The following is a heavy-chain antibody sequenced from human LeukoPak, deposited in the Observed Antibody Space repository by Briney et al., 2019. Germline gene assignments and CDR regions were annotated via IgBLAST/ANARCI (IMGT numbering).Heavy chain of an antibody. Sequence: SETLSLTCTVSGGSISSHYWSWIRQPPGKGLEWIGYIYYSGSTYYNPSLRSRVTISVDTSKNLFSLKLSSVTAADTAVYYCARVQRPLDGADYWGQGTLVTVSS. CDR2: IYYSGST. V-gene: IGHV4-59*11. CDR3: ARVQRPLDGADY. CDR1: GGSISSHY. J-gene: IGHJ4*02. D-gene: IGHD1-1*01.